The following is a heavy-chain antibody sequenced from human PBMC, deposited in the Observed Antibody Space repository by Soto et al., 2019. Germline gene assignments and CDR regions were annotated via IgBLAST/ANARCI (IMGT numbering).Heavy chain of an antibody. CDR2: IYSSGTT. D-gene: IGHD6-13*01. CDR3: ARNFDIAATGTAFDS. CDR1: GGSISGHY. V-gene: IGHV4-4*07. J-gene: IGHJ4*02. Sequence: QVQLQESGPSLVRPSETLSLTCSVSGGSISGHYWSWIRLPAGRRLQWVGRIYSSGTTNYNPSLMSRVGMSVDTDRNSFSLRLDSVTAADTAVYYCARNFDIAATGTAFDSWGRGVLVTVSS.